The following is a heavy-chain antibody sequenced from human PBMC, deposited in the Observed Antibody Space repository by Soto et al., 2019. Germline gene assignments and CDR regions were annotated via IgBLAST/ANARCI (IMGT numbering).Heavy chain of an antibody. V-gene: IGHV4-59*01. CDR3: ARAKTFYCGGDCPYFDY. J-gene: IGHJ4*02. CDR1: GGSISSYY. CDR2: IFYSRNT. Sequence: QVQLQESGPGLVKPSETLSLTCTVSGGSISSYYWSWIRQPPGKGLEWLGYIFYSRNTNYNPSLKSRVIMSVDTSTSQFSLRLTSVTAADTAVYYCARAKTFYCGGDCPYFDYWGQGTLVTVSS. D-gene: IGHD2-21*02.